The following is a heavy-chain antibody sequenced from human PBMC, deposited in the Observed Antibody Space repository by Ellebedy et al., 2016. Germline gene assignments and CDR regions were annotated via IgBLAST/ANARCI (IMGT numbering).Heavy chain of an antibody. CDR1: GFSFSDYG. CDR2: IWYDGKNK. CDR3: ARDATGDYGDPKGDY. V-gene: IGHV3-33*01. D-gene: IGHD4-17*01. J-gene: IGHJ4*02. Sequence: GESLKISXAASGFSFSDYGMHWVRQAPGKGLEWVALIWYDGKNKYYGDSVKGRFTISRDDSKNRVYLQMNSLRVEDTGVYFCARDATGDYGDPKGDYWGQGTLVAVSS.